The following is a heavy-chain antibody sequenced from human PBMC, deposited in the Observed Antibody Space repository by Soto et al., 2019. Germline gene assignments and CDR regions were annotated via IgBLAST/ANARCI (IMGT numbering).Heavy chain of an antibody. V-gene: IGHV1-2*06. CDR3: ARDGNFALRGYSFGFDF. J-gene: IGHJ4*02. CDR1: GYRFTTYY. CDR2: MNLDTGGT. D-gene: IGHD5-18*01. Sequence: ASVKVSCKASGYRFTTYYIHWVRQAPGQGLEWMGRMNLDTGGTTYAQKFQGRVTMTRDTSISTAYLEVSSVKSDDTAMYYCARDGNFALRGYSFGFDFWGQGTLVTVYS.